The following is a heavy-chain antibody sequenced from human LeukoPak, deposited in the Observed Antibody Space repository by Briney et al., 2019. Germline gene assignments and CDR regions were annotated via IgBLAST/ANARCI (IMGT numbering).Heavy chain of an antibody. D-gene: IGHD3-16*01. V-gene: IGHV3-7*01. CDR1: GFSFSYFW. CDR3: ARVSWGDAFDI. Sequence: GGSLRLSCTASGFSFSYFWMTWVRQAPGKGLEWVATIKTDGSETYFVDTLKGRFTISRDNAKNSLFLQMNSLRAEDTAAYYCARVSWGDAFDIWGQGNPGHR. J-gene: IGHJ3*02. CDR2: IKTDGSET.